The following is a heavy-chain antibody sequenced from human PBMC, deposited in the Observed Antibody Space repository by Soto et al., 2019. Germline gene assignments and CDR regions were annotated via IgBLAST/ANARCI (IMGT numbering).Heavy chain of an antibody. CDR1: GGSMRNVY. CDR2: IFHSGNA. V-gene: IGHV4-59*01. Sequence: KTSETLSLTSTVSGGSMRNVYWSWIRQPPGKRLEWIGFIFHSGNAKYNPSLKSRVTISIDTSKSQFSLSLDSVTAVDTAVYFCARAHAPTLPFDYWGLGTLVTVSS. CDR3: ARAHAPTLPFDY. D-gene: IGHD2-15*01. J-gene: IGHJ4*01.